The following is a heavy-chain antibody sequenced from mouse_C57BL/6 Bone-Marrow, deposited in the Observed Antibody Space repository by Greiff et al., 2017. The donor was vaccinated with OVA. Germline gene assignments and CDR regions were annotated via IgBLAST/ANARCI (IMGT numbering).Heavy chain of an antibody. D-gene: IGHD2-4*01. J-gene: IGHJ1*03. CDR1: GYTFTEYT. Sequence: QVQLQQSGAELVKPGASVKLSCKASGYTFTEYTIHWVKQRSGQGLEWIGWFYPGSGSIKYNEKFKDKATLTADKSSSTVYMELRRLTSEDSAVYFCARHEGCLHDYYWYFDVWGTGTTVTVSS. V-gene: IGHV1-62-2*01. CDR3: ARHEGCLHDYYWYFDV. CDR2: FYPGSGSI.